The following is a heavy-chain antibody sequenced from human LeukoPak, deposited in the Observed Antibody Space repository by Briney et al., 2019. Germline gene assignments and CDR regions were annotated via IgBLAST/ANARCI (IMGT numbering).Heavy chain of an antibody. V-gene: IGHV4-59*01. CDR1: GGSISSYY. CDR2: IYNRGRN. D-gene: IGHD3-9*01. Sequence: KPSETLSLTCTVSGGSISSYYWSWIRKPPGKGLEGIEYIYNRGRNQYNPSLKSRVTISVDTSKYQFSLWVSAVAAADKAVYYCAREKADWDDAFDIWGQGTMVTVSS. J-gene: IGHJ3*02. CDR3: AREKADWDDAFDI.